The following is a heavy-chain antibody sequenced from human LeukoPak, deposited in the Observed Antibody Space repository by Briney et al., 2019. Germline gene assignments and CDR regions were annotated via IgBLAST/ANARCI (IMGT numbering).Heavy chain of an antibody. CDR1: GFTFNTYS. Sequence: PGGSLRLSCVASGFTFNTYSMNWVRQAPGKGLEWVSSISSSSIYRYYADSVKGRVTISRDNAKNSLYLQMNSLRAEDTAVYYCARDKVVGATYFDYWGQGTLVTVSS. CDR2: ISSSSIYR. J-gene: IGHJ4*02. D-gene: IGHD2-15*01. CDR3: ARDKVVGATYFDY. V-gene: IGHV3-21*01.